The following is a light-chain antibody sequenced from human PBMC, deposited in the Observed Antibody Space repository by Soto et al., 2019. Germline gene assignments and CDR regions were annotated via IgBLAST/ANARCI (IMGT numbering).Light chain of an antibody. CDR2: DAS. V-gene: IGKV1-5*01. J-gene: IGKJ1*01. Sequence: DIQMTQSPSTLFASVGDRVTITCRASQSVSSWVAWYHLKSGKAPKLLIYDASILKSGVPSRFSGSGSGTEFTLTISSLQPDDFATYYCQQYHSYSGTFGQGTKV. CDR3: QQYHSYSGT. CDR1: QSVSSW.